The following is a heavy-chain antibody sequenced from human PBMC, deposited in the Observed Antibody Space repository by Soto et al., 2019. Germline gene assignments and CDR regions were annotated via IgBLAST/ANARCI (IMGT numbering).Heavy chain of an antibody. D-gene: IGHD4-17*01. V-gene: IGHV3-21*01. CDR2: ISSSSSYI. CDR1: GFTFCSYS. Sequence: GGPLRPSCAASGFTFCSYSMNWWCHAPGKSLESVSSISSSSSYIDYADSVKGRFTISRDNAKNSLDLQMNSLRAEDTAVYYCARVRTSDVGDYVYYYGMDVWGQGTTVSVSS. J-gene: IGHJ6*02. CDR3: ARVRTSDVGDYVYYYGMDV.